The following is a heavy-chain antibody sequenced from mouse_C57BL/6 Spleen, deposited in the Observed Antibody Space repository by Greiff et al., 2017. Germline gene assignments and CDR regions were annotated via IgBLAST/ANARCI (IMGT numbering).Heavy chain of an antibody. CDR2: IWTGGGT. CDR1: GFSLTSYA. CDR3: ARTDDYDGDYYAMDY. D-gene: IGHD2-4*01. Sequence: QVTLKASGPGLVAPSQSLSITCTVSGFSLTSYAISWVRQPPGKGLEWLGVIWTGGGTNYNSALKSRLSISKDNSKSQVFLKMNSLQTDDTARYYCARTDDYDGDYYAMDYWGQGTSVTVSS. J-gene: IGHJ4*01. V-gene: IGHV2-9-1*01.